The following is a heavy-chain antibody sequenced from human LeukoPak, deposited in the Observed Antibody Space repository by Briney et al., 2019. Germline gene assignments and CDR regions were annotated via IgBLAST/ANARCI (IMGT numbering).Heavy chain of an antibody. CDR3: ARVGYSYGYYRHY. Sequence: PSETLSLTCAVYGGSLSGYYWSWIRQPPGKGLEWIGEINHSGSTNYNPSLKSRVTISVDTSKNQFSLKLSSVTAADTAVYYCARVGYSYGYYRHYWGQGTLVTVSS. CDR1: GGSLSGYY. CDR2: INHSGST. D-gene: IGHD5-18*01. J-gene: IGHJ4*02. V-gene: IGHV4-34*01.